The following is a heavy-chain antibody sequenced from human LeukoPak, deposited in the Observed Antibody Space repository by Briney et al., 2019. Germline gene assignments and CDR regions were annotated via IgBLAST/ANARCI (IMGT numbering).Heavy chain of an antibody. D-gene: IGHD3-9*01. Sequence: GGSLRLSCAASGFTFSSYGMSWVRQAPGKGLEWVSAIRGSGIRTYYADSVNGRFTISRDNSKNTLYLQMNSLRAEDTAVYYCAKGGEGGLRYFDWSHDAFDIWGQGTMVTVSS. V-gene: IGHV3-23*01. CDR2: IRGSGIRT. CDR1: GFTFSSYG. J-gene: IGHJ3*02. CDR3: AKGGEGGLRYFDWSHDAFDI.